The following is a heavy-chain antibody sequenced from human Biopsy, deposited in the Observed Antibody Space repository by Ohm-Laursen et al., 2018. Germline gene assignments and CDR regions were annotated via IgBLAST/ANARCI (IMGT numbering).Heavy chain of an antibody. Sequence: SSVKVSCKAPGGTFTTSAISWVRQVPGQGLDWMGRIIPILGTVDYGQNFQGRVTTRADTSTTFLELTSLRYDDTAVYYCASGNIGGVGLDVWGLGTTVTVSS. CDR3: ASGNIGGVGLDV. D-gene: IGHD3-10*01. CDR2: IIPILGTV. V-gene: IGHV1-69*04. CDR1: GGTFTTSA. J-gene: IGHJ6*02.